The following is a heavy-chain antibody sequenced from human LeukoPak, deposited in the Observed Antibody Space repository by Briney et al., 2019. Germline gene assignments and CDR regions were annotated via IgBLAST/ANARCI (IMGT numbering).Heavy chain of an antibody. CDR1: GFTFDNYA. CDR3: ARVLRYCSGGNCYSGGLGYMDV. J-gene: IGHJ6*03. CDR2: ISRSGSTK. Sequence: TGGSLRLSCTASGFTFDNYAMSWVRQAPGKGLEWVSSISRSGSTKYYADSVKGRFTISRDNAKNSLFLQMNSLRAEDTAVYYCARVLRYCSGGNCYSGGLGYMDVWGKGTTVTISS. D-gene: IGHD2-15*01. V-gene: IGHV3-11*01.